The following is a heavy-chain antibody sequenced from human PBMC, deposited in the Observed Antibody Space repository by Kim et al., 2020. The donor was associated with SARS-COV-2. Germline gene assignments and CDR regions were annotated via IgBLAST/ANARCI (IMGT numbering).Heavy chain of an antibody. CDR2: MKEDGSEI. J-gene: IGHJ5*01. D-gene: IGHD6-25*01. CDR3: ARGGSASAPTLFPLVSCENSPSDTSSVAVGCSHRTSFD. V-gene: IGHV3-7*01. CDR1: GFTFSASS. Sequence: GGSLRLSCAASGFTFSASSMSWVRQAPGKRLECVAKMKEDGSEIYYADSVKGRFTISRDNTKHSLYLQMNSLRVEDTAVYYCARGGSASAPTLFPLVSCENSPSDTSSVAVGCSHRTSFD.